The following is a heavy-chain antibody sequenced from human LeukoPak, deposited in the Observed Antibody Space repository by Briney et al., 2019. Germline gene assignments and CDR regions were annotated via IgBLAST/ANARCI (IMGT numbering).Heavy chain of an antibody. J-gene: IGHJ5*02. Sequence: PSETLSLTCAVSGYSISSGYYWGWIRQPPGKGLEWIGSIYHSVSTYYNPSLKSRVTISVDTSKNQFSLKLSSVTAADTAVYYCARHTYCSGGSCYFDPWGQGTLVTVSS. V-gene: IGHV4-38-2*01. D-gene: IGHD2-15*01. CDR1: GYSISSGYY. CDR2: IYHSVST. CDR3: ARHTYCSGGSCYFDP.